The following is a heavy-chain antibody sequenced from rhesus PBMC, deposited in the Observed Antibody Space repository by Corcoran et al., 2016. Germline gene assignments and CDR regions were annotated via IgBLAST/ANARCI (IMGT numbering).Heavy chain of an antibody. V-gene: IGHV4-169*02. CDR1: GGSTSSSY. CDR2: IYGSGRST. D-gene: IGHD2-2*01. Sequence: QLQLQESGPGLVKPSETLSVTCAVPGGSTSSSYWSWIRQAPGKGLEWIGYIYGSGRSTNYNPSLKSRVTLSVDTSKNQLSLKLSSVTTADTAVYYCARDPDIVLDIWGQGILVTVSS. CDR3: ARDPDIVLDI. J-gene: IGHJ4*01.